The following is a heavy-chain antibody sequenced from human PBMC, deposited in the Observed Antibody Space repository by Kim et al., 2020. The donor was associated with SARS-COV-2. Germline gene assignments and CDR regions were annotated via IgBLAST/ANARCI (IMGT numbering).Heavy chain of an antibody. D-gene: IGHD3-10*01. J-gene: IGHJ5*02. CDR2: FDPEDGET. CDR3: AGCKGDIWFGELLYLWFDP. Sequence: ASVKVSCKVSGYTLTELSMHWVRQAPGKGREWMGGFDPEDGETIYAQKFQGRVTITEDTSTDTAYMELSSLRSEDTAVYYCAGCKGDIWFGELLYLWFDPWGQGTLVTVSS. CDR1: GYTLTELS. V-gene: IGHV1-24*01.